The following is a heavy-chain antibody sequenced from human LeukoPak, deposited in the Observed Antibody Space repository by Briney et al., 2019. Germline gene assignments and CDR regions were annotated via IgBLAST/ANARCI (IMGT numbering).Heavy chain of an antibody. V-gene: IGHV4-34*01. CDR2: INHSGST. CDR1: GGSFSGYY. CDR3: AREGYGDYVLDY. D-gene: IGHD4-17*01. Sequence: SETLSLTCAVYGGSFSGYYWSWIRQPPGKGLEWIGEINHSGSTNYNPSLKSRVTISVDTSKNQFSLKLSSVTAADTAVYYCAREGYGDYVLDYWGQGTLVTVSS. J-gene: IGHJ4*02.